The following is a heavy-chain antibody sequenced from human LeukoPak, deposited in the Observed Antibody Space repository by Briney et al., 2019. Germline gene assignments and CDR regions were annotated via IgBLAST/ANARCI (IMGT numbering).Heavy chain of an antibody. CDR1: GYTFTGYY. V-gene: IGHV1-2*02. J-gene: IGHJ4*02. CDR3: AYDSSGYYYEGGLFDY. D-gene: IGHD3-22*01. CDR2: INPNSGGT. Sequence: ASVKVSCKASGYTFTGYYMHWVRQAPGQGLEWMGWINPNSGGTNYAQKFQGRVTMTRDTSISTAYMELSRLRSDDTAVYYCAYDSSGYYYEGGLFDYWGQGTLVTVSS.